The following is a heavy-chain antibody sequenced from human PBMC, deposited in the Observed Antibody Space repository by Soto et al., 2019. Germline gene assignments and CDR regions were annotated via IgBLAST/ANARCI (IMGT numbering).Heavy chain of an antibody. CDR2: MNPYSGNT. J-gene: IGHJ6*02. CDR1: GYRFTSYD. Sequence: ASVKVSCKDSGYRFTSYDIKWVRQATGQGVEWMGWMNPYSGNTGYAQKLQGRLTLTTATSTTTAYLELRSLRSNATAIYYCAMVDVYVTPSPQDVWGQGTTVTVSS. CDR3: AMVDVYVTPSPQDV. V-gene: IGHV1-8*01. D-gene: IGHD3-16*01.